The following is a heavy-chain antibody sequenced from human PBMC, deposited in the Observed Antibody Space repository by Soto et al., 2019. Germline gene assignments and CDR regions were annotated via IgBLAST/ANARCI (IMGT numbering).Heavy chain of an antibody. CDR1: GYNFTSYA. D-gene: IGHD2-21*02. J-gene: IGHJ5*02. V-gene: IGHV1-3*01. Sequence: QVQVVPAGAEVEKPGGSVKGSLQASGYNFTSYAMHWVRPAPRQRLEWMGWINAGNGNTKYSQKFQGRVTITRDTSASTAYMELSSLRSEDTAVYYCARDDYTWFDPWGQGTLVTVSS. CDR3: ARDDYTWFDP. CDR2: INAGNGNT.